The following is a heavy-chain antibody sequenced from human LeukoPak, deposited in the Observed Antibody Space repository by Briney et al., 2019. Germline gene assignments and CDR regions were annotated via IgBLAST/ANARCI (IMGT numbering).Heavy chain of an antibody. CDR3: AKDNPPPYSSGYHFDY. D-gene: IGHD6-19*01. Sequence: TGGSLRLSCAASGFTFSSYAMSWVRQAPGKGLEWVSAISASGGSTYYADSVKGRFTISRGNSKNTLYLQMNSLRAEDTAVYYCAKDNPPPYSSGYHFDYWGQGTLVTVSS. V-gene: IGHV3-23*01. J-gene: IGHJ4*02. CDR2: ISASGGST. CDR1: GFTFSSYA.